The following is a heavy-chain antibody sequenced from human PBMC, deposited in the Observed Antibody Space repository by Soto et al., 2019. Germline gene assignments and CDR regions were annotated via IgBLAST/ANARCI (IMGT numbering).Heavy chain of an antibody. V-gene: IGHV3-74*01. Sequence: SLRLSCAASGFTFSSYWMHWVRQAPGKGLVWVSRINSDGSSTSYADSVKGRFTISRDNAKNTLYLQMNSLRAEDTAVYYCARVAATTGIDYWGQGTLVTVSS. CDR1: GFTFSSYW. D-gene: IGHD1-1*01. CDR3: ARVAATTGIDY. J-gene: IGHJ4*02. CDR2: INSDGSST.